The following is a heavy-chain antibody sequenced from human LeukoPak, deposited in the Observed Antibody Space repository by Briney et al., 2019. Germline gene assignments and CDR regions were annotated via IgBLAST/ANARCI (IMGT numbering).Heavy chain of an antibody. D-gene: IGHD6-13*01. CDR1: GFTFSNAW. V-gene: IGHV3-15*01. Sequence: GGSLRLSCAASGFTFSNAWMSWVRQAPGKGLEWVGRIKSKTDGGTTDYAAPVKGRFTISRDDSKNTLYLQMNSLKTEGTAVYYCTTDVLPIAAAGDPFDYWGQGTLVTVSS. CDR2: IKSKTDGGTT. J-gene: IGHJ4*02. CDR3: TTDVLPIAAAGDPFDY.